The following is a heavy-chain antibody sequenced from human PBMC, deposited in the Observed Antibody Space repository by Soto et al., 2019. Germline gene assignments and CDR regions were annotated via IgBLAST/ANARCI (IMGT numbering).Heavy chain of an antibody. D-gene: IGHD5-18*01. V-gene: IGHV3-23*01. J-gene: IGHJ4*02. CDR2: ISGSGGNT. Sequence: EVQLLESGGGLVQPGGSLRLSCAASGFTFSSYAMSWVRQAPGKGLEWVSFISGSGGNTYYADSVKGRFAISRLNSKNTLFLQMNSLRAEDTAIYYCAKEALIGYTYAYTNWGQGTLVAVSS. CDR3: AKEALIGYTYAYTN. CDR1: GFTFSSYA.